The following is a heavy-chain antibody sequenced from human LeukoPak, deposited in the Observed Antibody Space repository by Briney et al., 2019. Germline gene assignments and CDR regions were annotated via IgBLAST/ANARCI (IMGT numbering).Heavy chain of an antibody. CDR1: GFTFSSYA. Sequence: PGGSLRLSCAASGFTFSSYAMYWVRQAPGKGLEWVSAIGGGGGTTYYADSVKGRFTISRDDSKNTLYLQMNSLRAEDTAVYYCAKNWGSVDYWGQGTLVTVSS. D-gene: IGHD7-27*01. CDR3: AKNWGSVDY. V-gene: IGHV3-23*01. J-gene: IGHJ4*02. CDR2: IGGGGGTT.